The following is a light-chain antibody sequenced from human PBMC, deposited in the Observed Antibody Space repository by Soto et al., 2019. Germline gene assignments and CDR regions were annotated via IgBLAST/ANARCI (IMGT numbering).Light chain of an antibody. J-gene: IGKJ4*01. CDR2: KAS. CDR1: QSLSSW. CDR3: LQYISYPLT. V-gene: IGKV1-5*03. Sequence: DIQMTQSPSTLSASVGDRVIITCRASQSLSSWLAWYQQKPGKAPKLLIYKASSLASGVPSRFSGSGSGTEFTLTISSLQPDDFATYYCLQYISYPLTVGGGTKVDTK.